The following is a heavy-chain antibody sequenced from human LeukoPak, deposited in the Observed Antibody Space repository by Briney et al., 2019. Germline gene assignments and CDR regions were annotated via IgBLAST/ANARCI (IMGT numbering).Heavy chain of an antibody. J-gene: IGHJ4*02. V-gene: IGHV3-21*01. CDR2: ISSSSSYI. Sequence: GGSLRLSCAASGFTFSSYSMNWVRQAPGKGLEWVSSISSSSSYIYYADSVKGRFTISRDNAKNSLYLQMNSLRAEGTAVYYCARAADYYDSSGYYSYFDYWGQGTLVTVSS. D-gene: IGHD3-22*01. CDR3: ARAADYYDSSGYYSYFDY. CDR1: GFTFSSYS.